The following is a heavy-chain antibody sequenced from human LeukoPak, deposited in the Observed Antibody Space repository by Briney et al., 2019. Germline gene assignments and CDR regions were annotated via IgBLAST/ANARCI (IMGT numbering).Heavy chain of an antibody. V-gene: IGHV3-23*01. J-gene: IGHJ4*02. CDR3: AKDVRVRYYDTSGYNVDY. CDR2: ISGSGGST. Sequence: GGSLRLSCSASGFTFSSYAMSWVRQAPGKGLEWVSAISGSGGSTYYADSVKGRFTISRDNSKNTLYLQMNSLRAEDTAVYYCAKDVRVRYYDTSGYNVDYWGQGTLVTVSS. CDR1: GFTFSSYA. D-gene: IGHD3-22*01.